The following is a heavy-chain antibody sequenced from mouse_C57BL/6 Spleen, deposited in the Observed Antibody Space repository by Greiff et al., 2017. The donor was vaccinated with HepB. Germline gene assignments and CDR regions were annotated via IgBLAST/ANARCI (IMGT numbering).Heavy chain of an antibody. CDR2: IRNKANGYTT. Sequence: EVKLMESGGGLVQPGGSLSLSCAASGFTFTDYYMSWVRQPPGKALEWLGFIRNKANGYTTEYSASVKGRFTISRDNSQSILYLQMNALRAEDSATYYCARYSNYYYYAMDYWGQGTSVTVSS. CDR1: GFTFTDYY. V-gene: IGHV7-3*01. D-gene: IGHD2-1*01. CDR3: ARYSNYYYYAMDY. J-gene: IGHJ4*01.